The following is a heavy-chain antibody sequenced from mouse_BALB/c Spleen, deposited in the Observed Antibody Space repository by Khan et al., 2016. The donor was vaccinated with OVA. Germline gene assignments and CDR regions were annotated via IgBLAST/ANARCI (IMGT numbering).Heavy chain of an antibody. CDR1: GYTFTSYT. D-gene: IGHD2-14*01. Sequence: QIQLVQSGAELARPGASVTMSCKASGYTFTSYTIHWIKERPGQGLEWLGNINPSNGYTNYNQKFKDKATLTTSKSTTTTYVQLISLRPEVSAVYNCVRARAYHRNDSWFAYWGQGTLVTVSA. V-gene: IGHV1-4*01. CDR2: INPSNGYT. CDR3: VRARAYHRNDSWFAY. J-gene: IGHJ3*01.